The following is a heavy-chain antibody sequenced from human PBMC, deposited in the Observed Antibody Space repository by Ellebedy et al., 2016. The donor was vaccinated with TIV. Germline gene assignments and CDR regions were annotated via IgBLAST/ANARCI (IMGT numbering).Heavy chain of an antibody. V-gene: IGHV1-46*01. D-gene: IGHD6-19*01. Sequence: ASVKVSCKASGYTFTSYGISWVRQAPGQGPEWMGVINPSVGSTTYVQKFQGRVAMTRDTSTSTVYMELSGLRSEDTAVYYCAREVGEEWLAHFDYWGQGTLVTVSS. CDR1: GYTFTSYG. J-gene: IGHJ4*02. CDR2: INPSVGST. CDR3: AREVGEEWLAHFDY.